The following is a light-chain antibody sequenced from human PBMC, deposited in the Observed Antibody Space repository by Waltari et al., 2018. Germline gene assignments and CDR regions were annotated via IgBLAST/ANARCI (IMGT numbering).Light chain of an antibody. J-gene: IGLJ2*01. Sequence: YDLAQPSSVSVSPGQTPTNTRPRDVLAAKYVRWFQQRPGQAPTLILYKDTERPSGIPERFSGSSSGSTVTLTIRGALLEDEGDYHCHAAADNNWFFGGGTKLTVL. CDR2: KDT. CDR3: HAAADNNWF. V-gene: IGLV3-27*01. CDR1: VLAAKY.